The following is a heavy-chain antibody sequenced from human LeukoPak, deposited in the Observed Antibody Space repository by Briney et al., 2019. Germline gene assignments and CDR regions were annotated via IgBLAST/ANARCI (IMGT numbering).Heavy chain of an antibody. D-gene: IGHD4-23*01. Sequence: SVKVSCKASGGSFTSYGISWVRQAPGQGLEWMGKIIPIYGRANYGQKFQGRVTITADKSTSTAYMELSSLRSEDTAVYYCARVNTVVNAFDIWGQGTMVTVSS. CDR2: IIPIYGRA. CDR3: ARVNTVVNAFDI. J-gene: IGHJ3*02. CDR1: GGSFTSYG. V-gene: IGHV1-69*04.